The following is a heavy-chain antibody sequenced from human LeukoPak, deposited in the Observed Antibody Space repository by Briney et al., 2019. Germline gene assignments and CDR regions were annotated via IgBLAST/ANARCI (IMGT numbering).Heavy chain of an antibody. J-gene: IGHJ6*02. CDR3: ARAIAAANLAGYGMDV. Sequence: PGGSLRLSCAASGFTFSSYDMHWVRQATGKGLEWVSAIGTAGDTYYPGSVKGRFTISRETAKNSLYLQMNSLRAGDTAVYYCARAIAAANLAGYGMDVWGQGTKVHVSS. CDR2: IGTAGDT. V-gene: IGHV3-13*01. D-gene: IGHD6-13*01. CDR1: GFTFSSYD.